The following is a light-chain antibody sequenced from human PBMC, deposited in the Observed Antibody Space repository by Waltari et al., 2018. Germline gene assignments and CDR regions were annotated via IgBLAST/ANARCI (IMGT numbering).Light chain of an antibody. J-gene: IGLJ3*02. Sequence: QSVLTQPPSVSGAPGQRVTISCTGSASNIGAGFDVHGYQKFPGTAPKLLIYGFTHRPSGGPERFSGYQSGTAASLAITGLHAEDEADYYCQSYDFSMSALFGGGTKLTVL. CDR3: QSYDFSMSAL. CDR2: GFT. CDR1: ASNIGAGFD. V-gene: IGLV1-40*01.